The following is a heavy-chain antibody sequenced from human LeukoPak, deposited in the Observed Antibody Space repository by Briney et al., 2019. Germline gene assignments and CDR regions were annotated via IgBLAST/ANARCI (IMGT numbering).Heavy chain of an antibody. V-gene: IGHV3-21*01. D-gene: IGHD6-13*01. J-gene: IGHJ5*02. CDR3: ARVSTGYSSWGFDP. CDR1: GFTFSSYS. CDR2: ISSSSSYI. Sequence: GGSLRLSCAASGFTFSSYSMNWVRQAPGKGLDWVSSISSSSSYIYYADSVKGRFTISRDNAKNSLYLQMNSLRAEDTAVYYCARVSTGYSSWGFDPWGQGTLVTVSS.